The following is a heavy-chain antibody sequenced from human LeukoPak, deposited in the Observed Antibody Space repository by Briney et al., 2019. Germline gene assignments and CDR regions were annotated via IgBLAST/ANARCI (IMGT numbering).Heavy chain of an antibody. J-gene: IGHJ4*02. V-gene: IGHV1-24*01. Sequence: ASVKVSCKVSGYTLTELSMHWVRQAPGKGLEWMGGFDPEDGETIYAQKFQGRVTMTEDTSTDTAYMELSSLRSEDTAVYYCATDREGIAAAGQFDYWDQGTLVTVSS. CDR1: GYTLTELS. D-gene: IGHD6-13*01. CDR3: ATDREGIAAAGQFDY. CDR2: FDPEDGET.